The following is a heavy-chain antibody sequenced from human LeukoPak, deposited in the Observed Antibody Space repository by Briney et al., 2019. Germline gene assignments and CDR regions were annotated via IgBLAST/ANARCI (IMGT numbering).Heavy chain of an antibody. Sequence: GASVKLSCKASGGTFSSYAISWVRQAPGQGLEWMGGIIPIFGTANYAQKFQGGVTITADESTSTAYMELSSLRSEDTAVYCCARVGQQLVRSDDYWGQGTLVTVSS. CDR2: IIPIFGTA. J-gene: IGHJ4*02. D-gene: IGHD6-13*01. V-gene: IGHV1-69*13. CDR3: ARVGQQLVRSDDY. CDR1: GGTFSSYA.